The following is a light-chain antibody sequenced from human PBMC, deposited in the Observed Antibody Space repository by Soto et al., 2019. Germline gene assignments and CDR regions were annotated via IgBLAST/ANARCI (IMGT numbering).Light chain of an antibody. CDR1: QIIDKW. J-gene: IGKJ1*01. CDR2: KAS. V-gene: IGKV1-5*03. Sequence: DIQLTQSPSTLSASVGDRVTITCRASQIIDKWLAWYQQKPGRAPKMLIYKASILASGVPSRFSGSGSGTDFSLTISSLQPDDFAIYFCQQYNSFWTFGQGTKVEIK. CDR3: QQYNSFWT.